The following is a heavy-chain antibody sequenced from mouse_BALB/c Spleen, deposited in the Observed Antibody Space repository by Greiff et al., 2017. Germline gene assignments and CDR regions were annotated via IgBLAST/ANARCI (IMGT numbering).Heavy chain of an antibody. J-gene: IGHJ4*01. CDR1: GFTFSSFG. V-gene: IGHV5-17*02. Sequence: EVKVVESGGGLVQPGGSRKLSCAASGFTFSSFGMHWVRQAPEKGLEWVAYISSGSSTIYYADTVKGRFTISRDNPKNTLFLQMTSLRSEDTAMYYCARERTLVRGTIDYWGQGTSVTVSS. D-gene: IGHD2-14*01. CDR3: ARERTLVRGTIDY. CDR2: ISSGSSTI.